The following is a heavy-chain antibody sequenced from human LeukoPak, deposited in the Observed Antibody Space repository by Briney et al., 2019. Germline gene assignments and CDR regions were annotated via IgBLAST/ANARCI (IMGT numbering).Heavy chain of an antibody. CDR1: GFTFTNSA. CDR2: IVVGSGTT. Sequence: SVKVSSKASGFTFTNSAVQWVRQARGQRLEWIGWIVVGSGTTNYAQEFQERVTITRDLSTSTAFLELSSLGSDDTAVYFCAAEDSGSGTYQDYWGQGTLVIVSS. J-gene: IGHJ4*02. V-gene: IGHV1-58*01. D-gene: IGHD3-10*01. CDR3: AAEDSGSGTYQDY.